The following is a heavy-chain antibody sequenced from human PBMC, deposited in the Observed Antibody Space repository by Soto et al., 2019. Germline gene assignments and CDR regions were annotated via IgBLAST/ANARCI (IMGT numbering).Heavy chain of an antibody. D-gene: IGHD4-17*01. CDR1: GGSFSGYY. CDR3: ARTMTKVTTDAFDI. V-gene: IGHV4-34*01. CDR2: INHSGST. J-gene: IGHJ3*02. Sequence: PSETLSLTCAVYGGSFSGYYWSWIRQPPGKGLEWIGEINHSGSTNYNPSLKSRVTISVDTSKNQFSLKLSSVTAADTAVYYCARTMTKVTTDAFDIWGQGTMVTVSS.